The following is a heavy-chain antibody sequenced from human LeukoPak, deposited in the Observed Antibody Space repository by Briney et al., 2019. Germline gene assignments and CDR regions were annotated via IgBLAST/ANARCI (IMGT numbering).Heavy chain of an antibody. CDR1: GFSLSTSGVG. Sequence: SGPTLVNPTQTLTLTRTFSGFSLSTSGVGVGWIRQPPGKALEWLALIYWDDDKRYSPSLKSRLTITKDTSKSQVVLTMTNMDPVDTATYYCARATTGQCSGGTCYRINFDYWGQGTLVTVSS. J-gene: IGHJ4*02. CDR3: ARATTGQCSGGTCYRINFDY. D-gene: IGHD2-15*01. CDR2: IYWDDDK. V-gene: IGHV2-5*02.